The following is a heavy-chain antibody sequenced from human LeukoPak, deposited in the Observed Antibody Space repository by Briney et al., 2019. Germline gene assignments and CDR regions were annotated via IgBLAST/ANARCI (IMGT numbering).Heavy chain of an antibody. CDR1: GGTFSSYA. CDR3: ARDVDGYNLYYFDY. CDR2: IIPIFGTA. J-gene: IGHJ4*02. V-gene: IGHV1-69*13. D-gene: IGHD5-24*01. Sequence: ASVKVSCKASGGTFSSYAISWVRQAPGQGLEWMGGIIPIFGTANYAQKFQGRVTITADESTSTAYMELSSLRSEDTAVYYCARDVDGYNLYYFDYWGQGTLVTVSS.